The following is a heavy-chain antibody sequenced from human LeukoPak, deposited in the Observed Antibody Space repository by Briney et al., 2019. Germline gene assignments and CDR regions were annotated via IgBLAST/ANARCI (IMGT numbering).Heavy chain of an antibody. CDR3: ARDLRVVGIKGGLRAFDI. D-gene: IGHD3-22*01. V-gene: IGHV4-4*07. CDR1: GGSISSYY. J-gene: IGHJ3*02. Sequence: SETLSLTCTVSGGSISSYYWSWIRQPAGKGLEWIGRIYTSGSTNYNPSLKSRVTMSVDTSKNQFSLKLSSVTAADTAVYYCARDLRVVGIKGGLRAFDIWGQGTMVTVSS. CDR2: IYTSGST.